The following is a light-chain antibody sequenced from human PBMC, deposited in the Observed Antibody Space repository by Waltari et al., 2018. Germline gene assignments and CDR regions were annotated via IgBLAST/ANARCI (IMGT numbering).Light chain of an antibody. Sequence: QSALTQPASVSGSPGQSITISCTGTSSDVGNYNLVSWYQQHPGTAPKLMIYEVNARTSGVSNRCSGSKSGNTASLTISGLQPEDEADYYCCSYAGSTTFWVFGTGTKVTVL. J-gene: IGLJ1*01. CDR3: CSYAGSTTFWV. CDR2: EVN. V-gene: IGLV2-23*02. CDR1: SSDVGNYNL.